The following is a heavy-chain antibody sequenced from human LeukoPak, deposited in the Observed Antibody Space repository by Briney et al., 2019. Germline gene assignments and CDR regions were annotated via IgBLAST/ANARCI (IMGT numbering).Heavy chain of an antibody. Sequence: GGALRLSCVAPGFTFRSYRMVWVRQAPGEGVEWVSSISSSSTYTYHADSVKGRFTISRDNAKNSLYLQMNNLRVEDTAVYYCAREGGQQLGLYCFDYWGQGTLVTVSS. V-gene: IGHV3-21*01. D-gene: IGHD6-13*01. CDR3: AREGGQQLGLYCFDY. CDR2: ISSSSTYT. CDR1: GFTFRSYR. J-gene: IGHJ4*02.